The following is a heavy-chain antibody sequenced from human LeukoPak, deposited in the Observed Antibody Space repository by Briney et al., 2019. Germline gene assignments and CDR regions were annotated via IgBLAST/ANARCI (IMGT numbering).Heavy chain of an antibody. CDR2: IYHSGST. Sequence: SETLSLTCAVSGGSISSGGYSWSWIRQPPGKGLEWIGYIYHSGSTYYNPSLKSRVTISVDRSKNQFSLKLSSVTAADTAVYYCARVYMVYYFDYWGQGTLVAVSS. CDR3: ARVYMVYYFDY. J-gene: IGHJ4*02. CDR1: GGSISSGGYS. V-gene: IGHV4-30-2*01. D-gene: IGHD3-10*01.